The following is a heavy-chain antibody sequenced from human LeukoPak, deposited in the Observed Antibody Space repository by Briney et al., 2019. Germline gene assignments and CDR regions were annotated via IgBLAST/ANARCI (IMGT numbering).Heavy chain of an antibody. CDR2: IKQDGSEK. J-gene: IGHJ4*02. CDR3: ARDLAGHYYGSGSSFDY. Sequence: PGGSLRLSCAASGFTFSSYWMSWVRQAPGKGLEWVANIKQDGSEKYYVGSVKGQFTISRDNAKNSLFLQMDSLRAEDTAVYYCARDLAGHYYGSGSSFDYWGQGTLVTVS. D-gene: IGHD3-10*01. CDR1: GFTFSSYW. V-gene: IGHV3-7*01.